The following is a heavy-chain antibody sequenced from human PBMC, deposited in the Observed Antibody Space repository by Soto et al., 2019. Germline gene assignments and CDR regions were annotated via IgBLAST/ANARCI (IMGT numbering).Heavy chain of an antibody. V-gene: IGHV4-59*01. CDR2: IYYSGST. CDR1: GGSISYYY. J-gene: IGHJ4*02. CDR3: ARVGSSSSLDY. Sequence: QVQLQESGPGLVKPSETLSLTCTVSGGSISYYYWSWIRQPPGKGLEWIGYIYYSGSTNYNPSLKSRVTISVDTSKNQFSLKLSSVTAADTALYSCARVGSSSSLDYWGQGTLVTVSS. D-gene: IGHD6-6*01.